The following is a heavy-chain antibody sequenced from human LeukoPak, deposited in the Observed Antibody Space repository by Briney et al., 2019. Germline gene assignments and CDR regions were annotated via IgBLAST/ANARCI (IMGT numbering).Heavy chain of an antibody. J-gene: IGHJ4*02. CDR1: GGSLRSGGYY. V-gene: IGHV4-31*03. Sequence: SQTLSLTCTVPGGSLRSGGYYWSWIRQHPGKGLEWFGYIYYRGSTYYNPSLKSRVTISVETSKNQFSLKLSSVTAADTAVYYCARGFHDSSGYYYPVYFDYWGQGTLVTVSS. CDR3: ARGFHDSSGYYYPVYFDY. D-gene: IGHD3-22*01. CDR2: IYYRGST.